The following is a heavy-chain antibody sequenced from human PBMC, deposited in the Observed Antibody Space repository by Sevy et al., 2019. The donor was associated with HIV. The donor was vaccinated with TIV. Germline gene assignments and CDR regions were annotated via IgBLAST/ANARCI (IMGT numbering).Heavy chain of an antibody. J-gene: IGHJ6*02. CDR1: GFRFNNFG. CDR3: AKGGSGGIDHDGMDV. V-gene: IGHV3-30*02. Sequence: GGSLRLSCAASGFRFNNFGMYWVRQAPGKGLEGVAFIRYDGINKYYVDSVKGRSTISRDNSKDTLYLEMKSLRLEDTAIYYCAKGGSGGIDHDGMDVWGQGTTVTVSS. D-gene: IGHD6-25*01. CDR2: IRYDGINK.